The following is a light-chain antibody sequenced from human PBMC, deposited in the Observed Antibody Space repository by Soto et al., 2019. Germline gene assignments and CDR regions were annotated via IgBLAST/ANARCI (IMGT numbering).Light chain of an antibody. CDR3: GADHGSETNFVRV. CDR1: SGYNNYK. CDR2: VGTGGIVG. Sequence: QSVLTQSPSASASLGASVTLTCTLSSGYNNYKVDWYQQRPGKGPRFVMRVGTGGIVGSKGDGIPDRFSVLGSGLNRYLTSKNIQEEDESDYHCGADHGSETNFVRVFGGGTKLTVL. J-gene: IGLJ2*01. V-gene: IGLV9-49*01.